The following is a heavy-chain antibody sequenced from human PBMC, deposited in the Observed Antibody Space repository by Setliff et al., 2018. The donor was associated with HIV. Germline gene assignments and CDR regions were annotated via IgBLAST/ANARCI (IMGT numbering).Heavy chain of an antibody. D-gene: IGHD3-16*01. J-gene: IGHJ5*02. CDR1: GFTFSTFA. CDR2: ISYDGSRI. CDR3: ARDRGTPDKCFDP. Sequence: GGSLRLSCVASGFTFSTFAMNWVRQAPGKGLEWVSVISYDGSRISYADSVKGRFTISRDNSKNTLFLQMNSLRPEDTAIYYCARDRGTPDKCFDPWGQGTLVTVSS. V-gene: IGHV3-30*01.